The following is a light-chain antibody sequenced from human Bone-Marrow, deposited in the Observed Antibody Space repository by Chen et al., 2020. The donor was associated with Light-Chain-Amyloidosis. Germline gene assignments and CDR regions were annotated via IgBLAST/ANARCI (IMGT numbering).Light chain of an antibody. CDR3: QPWGTGIPAM. CDR1: SGHSSNA. Sequence: QLVLSQSPSASASLGTSVKLTCTLSSGHSSNAIAWHQQQPEKGPRFLMRVNGDGSHTKGDGIPDGFSGSSSGAERYLTLSSLQSEEEADYSCQPWGTGIPAMFGGGTQLTVL. CDR2: VNGDGSH. V-gene: IGLV4-69*01. J-gene: IGLJ7*01.